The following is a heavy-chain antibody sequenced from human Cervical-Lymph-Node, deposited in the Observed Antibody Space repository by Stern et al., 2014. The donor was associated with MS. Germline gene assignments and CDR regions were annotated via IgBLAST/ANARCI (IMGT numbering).Heavy chain of an antibody. V-gene: IGHV3-30*18. J-gene: IGHJ4*02. CDR3: VKRGITEVRGVRLGDY. CDR2: ISYDGSDT. CDR1: GFTFSSYG. D-gene: IGHD3-10*01. Sequence: VQLVESGGGVVQPGRSLRLTCTVSGFTFSSYGIHWVRQAPGKGLELASFISYDGSDTYYAESVKGRFTISRDNSKNTLYLEMRSLRPEDTAVYYCVKRGITEVRGVRLGDYWGPGTLVIVSS.